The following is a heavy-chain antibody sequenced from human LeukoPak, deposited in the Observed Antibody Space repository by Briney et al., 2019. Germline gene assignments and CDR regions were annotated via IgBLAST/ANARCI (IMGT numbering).Heavy chain of an antibody. CDR1: GGSFSGYY. Sequence: SETLSLTCAVYGGSFSGYYWSWIRQPPGKGLEWIGEINHSGSTNYNPSLKSRVTISVDTSKNQFSLKLSSVTAADTAVYYCARVRPTYYYDSSGYYAHLRLDYFDYWGQGTLVTVSS. CDR2: INHSGST. CDR3: ARVRPTYYYDSSGYYAHLRLDYFDY. J-gene: IGHJ4*02. D-gene: IGHD3-22*01. V-gene: IGHV4-34*01.